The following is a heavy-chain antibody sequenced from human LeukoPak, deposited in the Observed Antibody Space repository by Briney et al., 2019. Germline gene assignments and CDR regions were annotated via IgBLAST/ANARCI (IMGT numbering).Heavy chain of an antibody. CDR2: MNPNSGNT. Sequence: GASVKVSCKASGYTFTSYDINWVRQATGQGLERMGWMNPNSGNTGYAQKFQGRVTMTRNTSISTAYMELSSLRSEDTAVYYCARVSGGSYHFDYWGQGTLVTVSS. V-gene: IGHV1-8*01. D-gene: IGHD1-26*01. J-gene: IGHJ4*02. CDR3: ARVSGGSYHFDY. CDR1: GYTFTSYD.